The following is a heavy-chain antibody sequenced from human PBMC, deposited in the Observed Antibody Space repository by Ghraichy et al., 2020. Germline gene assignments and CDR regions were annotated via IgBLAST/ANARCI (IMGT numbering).Heavy chain of an antibody. Sequence: GGSLRLSCAASGFTFSSYEMNWVRQAPGKGLEWVSYISSSGSTIYYADSVKGRFTISRDNAKNSLYLQMNSLRAEDTAVYYCARDGWFGVYYYYGMDVWGQGTTVTVSS. CDR3: ARDGWFGVYYYYGMDV. V-gene: IGHV3-48*03. CDR1: GFTFSSYE. D-gene: IGHD3-10*01. CDR2: ISSSGSTI. J-gene: IGHJ6*02.